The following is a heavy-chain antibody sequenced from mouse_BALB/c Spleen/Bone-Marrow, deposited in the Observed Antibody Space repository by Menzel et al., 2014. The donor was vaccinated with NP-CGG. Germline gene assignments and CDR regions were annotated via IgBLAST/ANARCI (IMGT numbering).Heavy chain of an antibody. CDR2: INPDSRTI. J-gene: IGHJ2*01. CDR1: GFDFXRYW. Sequence: EVMLVESGGGLVQPGGSLKLSCAASGFDFXRYWMSWVRQAPGKGLEWIGEINPDSRTINYSPSLKDIFIISRDNAKNTLYLRLNKVRSEDTALYYCARPDYYGYLNYWGQGTTLTVSS. D-gene: IGHD1-1*01. CDR3: ARPDYYGYLNY. V-gene: IGHV4-1*02.